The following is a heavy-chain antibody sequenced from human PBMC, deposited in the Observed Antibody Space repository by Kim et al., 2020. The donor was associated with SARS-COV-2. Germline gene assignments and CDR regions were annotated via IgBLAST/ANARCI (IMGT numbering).Heavy chain of an antibody. J-gene: IGHJ5*02. D-gene: IGHD3-9*01. Sequence: ASVKVSCKASGYTFSKYYIHWVRQAPGQGLEWMGTINPSGGSPTYAQKFQGRVLMTRDASTSTVYMELTSLRSEDTAVYYCVRDYDIFTAYYGYNYFEPWGQGTLVTVSS. CDR3: VRDYDIFTAYYGYNYFEP. CDR1: GYTFSKYY. CDR2: INPSGGSP. V-gene: IGHV1-46*01.